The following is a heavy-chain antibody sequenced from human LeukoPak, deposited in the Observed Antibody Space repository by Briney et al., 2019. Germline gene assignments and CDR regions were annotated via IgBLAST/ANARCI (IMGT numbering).Heavy chain of an antibody. J-gene: IGHJ3*02. CDR2: ISSSGSMI. CDR1: GFTFSSYD. Sequence: PEGSLRLSCAASGFTFSSYDTNWVRQAPGKALEWLSHISSSGSMIYYADSVKGRFAISRDHAKKSVDPQMTSLRAEDTGVYYCARGPMVLIRAAAKDAFDIWGQGTMVTVSS. CDR3: ARGPMVLIRAAAKDAFDI. V-gene: IGHV3-48*03. D-gene: IGHD3-9*01.